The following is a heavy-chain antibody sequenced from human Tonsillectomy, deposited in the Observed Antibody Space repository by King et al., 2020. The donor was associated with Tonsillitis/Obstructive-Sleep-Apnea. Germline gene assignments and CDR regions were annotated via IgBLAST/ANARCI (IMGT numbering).Heavy chain of an antibody. J-gene: IGHJ4*02. D-gene: IGHD6-13*01. Sequence: QLVQSGAEVKKPGASVQVSCKASGYTFSTSAISWVRQAPGQGLEWLGWISGYNGNTNYAQRFQGRVTLTTDTSTSTAYMDLRSLRSDDTAVYYCAGGPGGVAETFDYWGQGTLVTVSS. CDR2: ISGYNGNT. V-gene: IGHV1-18*01. CDR1: GYTFSTSA. CDR3: AGGPGGVAETFDY.